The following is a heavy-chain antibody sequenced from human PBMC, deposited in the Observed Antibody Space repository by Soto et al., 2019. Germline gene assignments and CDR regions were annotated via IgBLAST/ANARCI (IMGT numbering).Heavy chain of an antibody. V-gene: IGHV4-39*01. D-gene: IGHD5-18*01. CDR2: MYYNVGT. CDR1: GSSISSSGYY. J-gene: IGHJ4*02. Sequence: SETLSLTCIVSGSSISSSGYYWGWIRQPPGKGLEWIASMYYNVGTYYNQSLKSRVTISVDTSANQFSLKLSSVTAADTVVYYCARRPWRHWVDYWGQGRRVTVSS. CDR3: ARRPWRHWVDY.